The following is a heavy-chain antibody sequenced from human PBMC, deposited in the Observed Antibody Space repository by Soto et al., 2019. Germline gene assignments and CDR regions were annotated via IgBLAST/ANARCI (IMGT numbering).Heavy chain of an antibody. CDR1: GYTFTSYG. CDR3: ARVGEGYFDWSEYGMDV. CDR2: ISAYNGNT. Sequence: QVQLVQSGAEVKKPGASVKVSCKASGYTFTSYGISWVRQAPGQGLEWMGWISAYNGNTNYAQKLQGRVTMTTDTSTSTDYMELRSLRSDDTAVYYCARVGEGYFDWSEYGMDVWGQGTTVTVSS. D-gene: IGHD3-9*01. J-gene: IGHJ6*02. V-gene: IGHV1-18*01.